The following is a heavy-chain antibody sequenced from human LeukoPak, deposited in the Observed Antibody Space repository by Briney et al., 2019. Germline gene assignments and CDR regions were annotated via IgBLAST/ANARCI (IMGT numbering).Heavy chain of an antibody. CDR2: IYYSGST. Sequence: SETLSLTCTVSGGSISSSSYYWGWIRQPPGKGLECVGSIYYSGSTYYNPSLKSRVTISVDTSKNQFSLKLSSVTAADTAVYYCASPYYDFWSGHQNFYYYYMDVWGKGTTVTVSS. CDR3: ASPYYDFWSGHQNFYYYYMDV. D-gene: IGHD3-3*01. V-gene: IGHV4-39*01. CDR1: GGSISSSSYY. J-gene: IGHJ6*03.